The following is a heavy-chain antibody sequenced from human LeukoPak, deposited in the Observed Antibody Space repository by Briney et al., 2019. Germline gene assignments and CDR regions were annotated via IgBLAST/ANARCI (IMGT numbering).Heavy chain of an antibody. Sequence: SETLSLTCTVSGGSISSYYWSWIRQPPGKGLEWSGYIYYSGSTNYNPSLKSRVTISVDTSKNQFSLKLSSVTAADTAVYFCAKDPYGSNAFDIWGQGTMVTVSS. J-gene: IGHJ3*02. V-gene: IGHV4-59*01. CDR1: GGSISSYY. CDR2: IYYSGST. CDR3: AKDPYGSNAFDI. D-gene: IGHD4-17*01.